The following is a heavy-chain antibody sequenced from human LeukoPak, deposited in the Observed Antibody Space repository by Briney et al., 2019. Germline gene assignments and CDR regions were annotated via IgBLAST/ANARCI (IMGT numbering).Heavy chain of an antibody. V-gene: IGHV4-4*07. CDR1: GGSISSYY. CDR2: IYTSGTT. Sequence: SETLSLTCTVSGGSISSYYWSWIRQPAGKGLEWIGRIYTSGTTHYNPSLKSRVTMSVDTSKNQFSLKLSSVTAADTAVYYCARLSTVATSFDYWGQGTLVTVSS. D-gene: IGHD4-17*01. CDR3: ARLSTVATSFDY. J-gene: IGHJ4*02.